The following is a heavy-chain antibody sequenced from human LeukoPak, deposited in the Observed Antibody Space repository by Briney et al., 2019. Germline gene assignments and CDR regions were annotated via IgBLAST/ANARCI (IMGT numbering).Heavy chain of an antibody. D-gene: IGHD2-15*01. CDR2: IYFTGHS. J-gene: IGHJ3*02. Sequence: SEPLSLTCTVSGGSMSGPYWSWIRQSPGRGLEWLGYIYFTGHSKSNPWLKGRFTISLDTPKNQLSVRLASVTAADTAVYYCARRRQVTSYSPYAFDIWGEGTMVTVSS. CDR3: ARRRQVTSYSPYAFDI. V-gene: IGHV4-59*08. CDR1: GGSMSGPY.